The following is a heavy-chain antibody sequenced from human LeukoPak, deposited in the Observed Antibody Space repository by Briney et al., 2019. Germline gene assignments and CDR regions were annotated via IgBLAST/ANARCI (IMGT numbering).Heavy chain of an antibody. CDR3: ARNNGMDV. Sequence: GGSLRLSCAASGFALSSHWMTWVRQVPGRGPEWVANVNRDGSETYYLDSVKGRFTISKDNAKNSLYLQMNSLRAEDTALYHCARNNGMDVWGQGTTVTVSS. CDR2: VNRDGSET. J-gene: IGHJ6*02. V-gene: IGHV3-7*03. CDR1: GFALSSHW.